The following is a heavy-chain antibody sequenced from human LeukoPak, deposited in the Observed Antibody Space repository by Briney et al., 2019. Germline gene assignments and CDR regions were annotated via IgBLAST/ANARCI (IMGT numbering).Heavy chain of an antibody. Sequence: ASVKVSCKASGYTFTGYYMHWVRQAPGQGLEWMGWINPNSGGTNYAQKFQGRVTMTRDTSISTAYMELSRLRSDDTAVYYCARIGVGYYYGSSGYYYGYWGQGTLVTVSS. J-gene: IGHJ4*02. V-gene: IGHV1-2*02. D-gene: IGHD3-22*01. CDR3: ARIGVGYYYGSSGYYYGY. CDR2: INPNSGGT. CDR1: GYTFTGYY.